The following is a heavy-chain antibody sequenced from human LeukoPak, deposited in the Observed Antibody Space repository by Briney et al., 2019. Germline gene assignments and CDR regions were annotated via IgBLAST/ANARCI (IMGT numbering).Heavy chain of an antibody. D-gene: IGHD3-10*01. J-gene: IGHJ4*02. V-gene: IGHV1-18*01. Sequence: ASVKVSCKASGYTFTSYGISWVRQAPGQGLEWMGWISAYNGNTNYAQKLQGRVTMTTDTSTSTAYMELRSLRSDDTAVYYCARGLLLWFGELPSATTPFDYWGQGTLVTVSS. CDR3: ARGLLLWFGELPSATTPFDY. CDR1: GYTFTSYG. CDR2: ISAYNGNT.